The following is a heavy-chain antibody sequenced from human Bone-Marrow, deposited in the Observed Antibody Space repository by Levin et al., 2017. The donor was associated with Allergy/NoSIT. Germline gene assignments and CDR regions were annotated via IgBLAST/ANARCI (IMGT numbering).Heavy chain of an antibody. CDR1: GFTFSGYW. V-gene: IGHV3-7*03. CDR2: IKQDGSEQ. J-gene: IGHJ6*03. CDR3: ARCPYYMDV. Sequence: GGSLRLSCAASGFTFSGYWMSWVRQVPGKGLEWVANIKQDGSEQYYVDSVKGRFTISRDNAKNSLYLQMNSLRAEDTAVYYCARCPYYMDVWGKGTTVTVSS.